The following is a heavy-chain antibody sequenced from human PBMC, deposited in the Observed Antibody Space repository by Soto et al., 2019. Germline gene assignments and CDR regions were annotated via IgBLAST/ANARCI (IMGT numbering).Heavy chain of an antibody. D-gene: IGHD3-3*01. CDR3: ARQIGDDPFDV. Sequence: SETLSLTCTVSGGSISTYYWNWIRQSPGKGLEWIGYIYRTGSTHYNPSLNSRVAISLDTSRNKFSLKLHSVTAADTAVYFCARQIGDDPFDVWGQGTMVSVSS. J-gene: IGHJ3*01. CDR1: GGSISTYY. V-gene: IGHV4-4*09. CDR2: IYRTGST.